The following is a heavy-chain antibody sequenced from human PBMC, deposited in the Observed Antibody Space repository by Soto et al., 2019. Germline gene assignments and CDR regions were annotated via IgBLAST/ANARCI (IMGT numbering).Heavy chain of an antibody. CDR1: GYTFTSYG. V-gene: IGHV1-18*01. CDR3: ASLFCSSTSCYDYYYGMDV. Sequence: QVQLVQSGAEVKKPGASVKVSCKASGYTFTSYGISWVRQAPGQGLEWMGWISAYNGNTNYAQKLQGRVTMTTDTYTSTAYMELRSLRSDDTAVYYCASLFCSSTSCYDYYYGMDVWGQGTTVTVSS. CDR2: ISAYNGNT. D-gene: IGHD2-2*01. J-gene: IGHJ6*02.